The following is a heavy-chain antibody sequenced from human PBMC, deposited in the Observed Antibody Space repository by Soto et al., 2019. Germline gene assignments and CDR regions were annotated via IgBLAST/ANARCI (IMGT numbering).Heavy chain of an antibody. CDR1: GFTFSSYA. V-gene: IGHV3-23*01. Sequence: EVQLLESGGGLVQPGGSLRLSCAASGFTFSSYAMSWVRQAPGKGLEWVSVISASGGSTYYADSVKGRFTISRDNSKNTLYLQMNSLRAEDTAVYYCARRGYCSTTSCSPFDYWGQGTLVTVSS. D-gene: IGHD2-2*01. J-gene: IGHJ4*02. CDR3: ARRGYCSTTSCSPFDY. CDR2: ISASGGST.